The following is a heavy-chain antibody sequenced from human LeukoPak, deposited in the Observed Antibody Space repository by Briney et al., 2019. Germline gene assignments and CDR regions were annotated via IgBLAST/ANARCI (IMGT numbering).Heavy chain of an antibody. CDR1: GFTFSSYW. J-gene: IGHJ4*02. V-gene: IGHV3-23*01. Sequence: GGSLRLSCAASGFTFSSYWMHWVRQAPGKGLEWVSTVSDSGGSTYYADSVKGRFTISRDNSKNTLYLQMNSLRAEDTAIYYCAKDLRYSYGCDYWGQGTLVTVSS. CDR3: AKDLRYSYGCDY. CDR2: VSDSGGST. D-gene: IGHD5-18*01.